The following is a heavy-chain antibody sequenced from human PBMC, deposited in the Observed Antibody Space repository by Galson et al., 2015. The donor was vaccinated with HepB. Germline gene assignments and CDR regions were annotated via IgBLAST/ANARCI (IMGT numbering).Heavy chain of an antibody. CDR2: MHTNTGKP. V-gene: IGHV7-4-1*02. CDR3: ARSPLRFLDWFPYYDYYYMDV. D-gene: IGHD3-3*01. J-gene: IGHJ6*03. CDR1: GYTFTDYV. Sequence: SVKVSCKASGYTFTDYVVNWVRQAPGQGLEWMGWMHTNTGKPTYAPGFAGRFVFSLDTSVTTAYLQISSLETDDTAVYFCARSPLRFLDWFPYYDYYYMDVWGEGTTVTVSS.